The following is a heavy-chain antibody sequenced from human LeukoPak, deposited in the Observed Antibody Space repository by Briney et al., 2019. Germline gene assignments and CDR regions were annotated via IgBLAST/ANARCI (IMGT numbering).Heavy chain of an antibody. CDR3: ARKSREYSSSTLTHYYYSYYMGV. CDR2: IMQDGSEK. D-gene: IGHD6-6*01. CDR1: GFTFSSYW. Sequence: GGSLRLPCAASGFTFSSYWMSWVRQAPGKGLEWVANIMQDGSEKYYVDSVKGRFTISRDNAKNSLYLQMNSLRAEDTAVYYCARKSREYSSSTLTHYYYSYYMGVWGKGTTVTVSS. J-gene: IGHJ6*03. V-gene: IGHV3-7*01.